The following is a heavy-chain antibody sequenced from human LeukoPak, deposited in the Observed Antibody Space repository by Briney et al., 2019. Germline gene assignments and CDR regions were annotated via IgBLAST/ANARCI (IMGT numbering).Heavy chain of an antibody. D-gene: IGHD5-24*01. CDR1: GYTFTSYA. V-gene: IGHV1-2*02. Sequence: ASVKVSCKASGYTFTSYAMHWVRQAPGQGLEWMGWVNPTSGGTNYAQKFQGRVTMTRDTSISTAYMELSRLRSDDTAVYYCARVVVRDANNYKDYWGQGTLVTVSS. CDR3: ARVVVRDANNYKDY. CDR2: VNPTSGGT. J-gene: IGHJ4*02.